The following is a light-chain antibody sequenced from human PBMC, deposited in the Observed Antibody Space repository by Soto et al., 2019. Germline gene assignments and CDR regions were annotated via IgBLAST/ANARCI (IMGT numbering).Light chain of an antibody. Sequence: QSALTQPASVSGSPGQSITISCTGTSSDVGTYDLVSWYQHHPGAAPKLMIYEATRRPSGISDRFSGSKSGNTASLTISGLQAEDEADYYCCSFAGSNSWVFGGGTKLTVL. V-gene: IGLV2-23*01. CDR2: EAT. J-gene: IGLJ3*02. CDR1: SSDVGTYDL. CDR3: CSFAGSNSWV.